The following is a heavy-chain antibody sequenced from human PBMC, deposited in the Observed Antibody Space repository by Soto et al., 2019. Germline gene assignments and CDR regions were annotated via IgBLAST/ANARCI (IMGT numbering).Heavy chain of an antibody. CDR2: MNPNSGNT. V-gene: IGHV1-8*01. CDR3: AGGGYSSSWYQTYYYYGMDV. D-gene: IGHD6-13*01. CDR1: GYTFTSYD. Sequence: GASVKVSCKASGYTFTSYDINWVRQATGQGLEWMGWMNPNSGNTGYAQEFQGRVTMTRNTSISTAYMELSSLRSEDTAVYYCAGGGYSSSWYQTYYYYGMDVWGQGTTVTVSS. J-gene: IGHJ6*02.